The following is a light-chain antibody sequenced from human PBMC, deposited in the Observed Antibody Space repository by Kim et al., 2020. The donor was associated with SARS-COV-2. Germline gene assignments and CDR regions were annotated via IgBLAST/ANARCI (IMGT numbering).Light chain of an antibody. Sequence: MNIARKGTTSGLVCYKHDSGNQQQPGKGSKLMVYDVRKRPSGSSTRFSGSKSGNTASLTISGLQAEDEADYYCISYTSSRVVFGGGTQLTVL. CDR3: ISYTSSRVV. V-gene: IGLV2-14*04. CDR1: TSGLVCYKH. CDR2: DVR. J-gene: IGLJ2*01.